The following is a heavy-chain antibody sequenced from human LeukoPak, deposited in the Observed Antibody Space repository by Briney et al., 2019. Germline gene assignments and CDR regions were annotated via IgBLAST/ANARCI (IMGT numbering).Heavy chain of an antibody. CDR3: AKDAAGPEY. D-gene: IGHD6-13*01. V-gene: IGHV3-48*03. CDR2: ISSSGRSI. Sequence: GGSLRLSCAASGFSISSYEMNWVRQAPGKGLEWVSYISSSGRSIYYADSVKGRFTISRDNAKNALYLQMNSLRAEDTAVYYCAKDAAGPEYWGQGTLVTVSS. CDR1: GFSISSYE. J-gene: IGHJ4*02.